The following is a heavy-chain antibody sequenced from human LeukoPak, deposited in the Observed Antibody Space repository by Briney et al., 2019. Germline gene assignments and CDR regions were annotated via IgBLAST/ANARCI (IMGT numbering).Heavy chain of an antibody. CDR1: GGSISSYY. J-gene: IGHJ3*02. CDR2: IYYSGST. Sequence: SETLSLTCTVSGGSISSYYWSWIRQPPGKGLEWIGYIYYSGSTNYNPSLKSRVTISVDTSTNQFSLKVSSVTAADTAVYYCARQGYYYDSSDAFDIWGQGTRVTVSS. CDR3: ARQGYYYDSSDAFDI. V-gene: IGHV4-59*08. D-gene: IGHD3-22*01.